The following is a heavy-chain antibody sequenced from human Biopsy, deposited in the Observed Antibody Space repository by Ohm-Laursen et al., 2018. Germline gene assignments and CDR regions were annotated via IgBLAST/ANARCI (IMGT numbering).Heavy chain of an antibody. Sequence: ASVKVSCKASGYTFTGYHVHWVRQAPGQGLEWMGWINAKTGDTNYAQKFQGRVTMTRDTSISTAYVDLSSLRSDDTAVYYCTRGGYYYDSLAYFYWFDPWGQGTLVTVSS. V-gene: IGHV1-2*02. J-gene: IGHJ5*02. CDR3: TRGGYYYDSLAYFYWFDP. CDR1: GYTFTGYH. CDR2: INAKTGDT. D-gene: IGHD3-22*01.